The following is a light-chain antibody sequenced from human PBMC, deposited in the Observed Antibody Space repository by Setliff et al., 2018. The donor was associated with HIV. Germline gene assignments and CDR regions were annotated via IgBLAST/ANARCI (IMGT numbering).Light chain of an antibody. Sequence: ALTQPRSVSGSPGQSVTFSCTGSSSDVGAYNYVSWYQQLPGNAPKLIIFDVSKRPSGVPDRFSGSKSGNTASLTISGLRPEDEADYYCCSYAGSYSEIFGTGTKVTV. J-gene: IGLJ1*01. V-gene: IGLV2-11*01. CDR2: DVS. CDR1: SSDVGAYNY. CDR3: CSYAGSYSEI.